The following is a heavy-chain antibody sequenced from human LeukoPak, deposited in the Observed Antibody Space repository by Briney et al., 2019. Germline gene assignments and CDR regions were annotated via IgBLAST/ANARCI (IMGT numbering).Heavy chain of an antibody. Sequence: PGGSLRLSCAASGFTFSNAWMSWVRQAPGKGLEWVGRIKSKTDGGTTDYAAPVKGRFTNSRDDSKNTLYLQMNSLKTEDTAVYYCTTVLEPLDYFDYWGQGTLVTVSS. CDR2: IKSKTDGGTT. D-gene: IGHD1-1*01. V-gene: IGHV3-15*01. CDR1: GFTFSNAW. J-gene: IGHJ4*02. CDR3: TTVLEPLDYFDY.